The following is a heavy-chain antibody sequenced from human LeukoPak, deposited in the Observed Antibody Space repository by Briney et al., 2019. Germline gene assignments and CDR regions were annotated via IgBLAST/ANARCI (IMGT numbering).Heavy chain of an antibody. J-gene: IGHJ4*02. CDR2: IYYSGST. CDR1: GGSISSTPYF. CDR3: AADSSPSWYYF. V-gene: IGHV4-39*01. Sequence: SETLSLSCAVSGGSISSTPYFWGWIRQPPGKGLEWIGSIYYSGSTYYNPSLKSRLTISVDTSKNQFSLRLSSVTVADTAVYYCAADSSPSWYYFWGQGTLVTVSS. D-gene: IGHD6-13*01.